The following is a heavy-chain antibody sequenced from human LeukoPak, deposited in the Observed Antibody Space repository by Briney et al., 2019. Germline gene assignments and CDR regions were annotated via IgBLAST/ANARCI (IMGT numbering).Heavy chain of an antibody. CDR2: SVSA. Sequence: SETLSLTSTVAGGSSGDYYWTWVRPPAGRGRGWVGYSVSAEYNPSLRSRVTISTDPSKRHFSLALSNVTAADTAVYSCARTSRHYYGSGKNLSPWPAGLDVWGPEPTVTVS. CDR1: GGSSGDYY. V-gene: IGHV4-59*01. D-gene: IGHD3-10*01. J-gene: IGHJ6*02. CDR3: ARTSRHYYGSGKNLSPWPAGLDV.